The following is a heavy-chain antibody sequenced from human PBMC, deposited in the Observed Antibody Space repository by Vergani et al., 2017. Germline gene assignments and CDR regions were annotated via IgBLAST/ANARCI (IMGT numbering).Heavy chain of an antibody. CDR2: IRGSGGST. CDR3: ARSEVGSGCPN. CDR1: GFTFSSYA. J-gene: IGHJ4*02. Sequence: EVQLLESGGGLVQPGGSLRLSCTASGFTFSSYAMSWVRQAPGKGLEWVSTIRGSGGSTYYADSVKGRFTISRDNSKNTLYLQMNSLRAEDTAVYYCARSEVGSGCPNWGQGTLVTVSS. D-gene: IGHD6-19*01. V-gene: IGHV3-23*01.